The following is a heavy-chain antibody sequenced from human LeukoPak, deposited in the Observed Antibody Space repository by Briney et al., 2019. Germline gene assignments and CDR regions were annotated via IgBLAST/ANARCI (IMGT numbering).Heavy chain of an antibody. CDR2: IGGSGIT. J-gene: IGHJ4*02. CDR1: GFTFSTFA. D-gene: IGHD2-2*01. CDR3: VKVGLCSSTNCYGPYMDV. Sequence: GGSLRLSCAASGFTFSTFAMIWVRQPPGKGLELVSTIGGSGITYSADSVKGRFTISRDNSKNTLDLQMNSLSAEDTAVYYCVKVGLCSSTNCYGPYMDVWGQGTLVTVSS. V-gene: IGHV3-23*01.